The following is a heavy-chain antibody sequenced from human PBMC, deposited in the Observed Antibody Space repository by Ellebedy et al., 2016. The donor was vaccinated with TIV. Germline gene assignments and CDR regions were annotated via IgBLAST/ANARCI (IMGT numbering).Heavy chain of an antibody. CDR3: ARGLPRAIAAAGTYYYYYGMDV. J-gene: IGHJ6*02. Sequence: ASVKVSCXASGYTFTGYYMHWVRQAPGQGLEWMGWINPNSGGTNYAQKFQGWVTMTRDTSISTAYMELSSLRSEDTAVYYCARGLPRAIAAAGTYYYYYGMDVWGQGTTVTVSS. V-gene: IGHV1-2*04. CDR1: GYTFTGYY. D-gene: IGHD6-13*01. CDR2: INPNSGGT.